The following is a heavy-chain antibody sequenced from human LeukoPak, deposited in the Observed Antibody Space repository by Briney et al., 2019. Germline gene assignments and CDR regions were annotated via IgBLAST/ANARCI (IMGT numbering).Heavy chain of an antibody. V-gene: IGHV6-1*01. CDR3: ARGGGAFDY. D-gene: IGHD1-26*01. CDR2: TYYRSKWFN. J-gene: IGHJ4*02. Sequence: SQTLSLTCAISGDSVSSNTTAWNWIRQSPSRGLEWLGRTYYRSKWFNDYAVSVKSRIGINPDTSKNHFSLQLNFMTPEDTAVYYCARGGGAFDYWGQGTLVTASS. CDR1: GDSVSSNTTA.